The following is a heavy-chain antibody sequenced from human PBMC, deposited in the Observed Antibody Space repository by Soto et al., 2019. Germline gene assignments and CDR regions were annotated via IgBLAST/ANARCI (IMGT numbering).Heavy chain of an antibody. D-gene: IGHD3-22*01. CDR1: GGSVSSGDYY. CDR3: ARGYYYDSSGYQPPDY. J-gene: IGHJ4*02. Sequence: PSETLSLTCTVSGGSVSSGDYYWSWIRQPPGKGLEWIGYIYYSGSTYYNPSLKSRVTISVDTSKNQFSLRLSSVTAADTAVYYCARGYYYDSSGYQPPDYWGQGTLVTVSS. CDR2: IYYSGST. V-gene: IGHV4-30-4*01.